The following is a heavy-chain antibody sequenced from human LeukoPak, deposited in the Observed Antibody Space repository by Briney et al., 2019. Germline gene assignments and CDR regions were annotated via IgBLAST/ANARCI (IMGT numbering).Heavy chain of an antibody. CDR2: FDPEDGET. CDR1: GYTXTELS. CDR3: AADSSGWSDY. J-gene: IGHJ4*02. Sequence: ASVKVSCKVSGYTXTELSMHGVRQAPGKGLEWMGGFDPEDGETIYAQKFQGRVTMTEDTSTDTAYMELSSLRSEDTAVYYCAADSSGWSDYWGQGTLVTVSS. D-gene: IGHD6-19*01. V-gene: IGHV1-24*01.